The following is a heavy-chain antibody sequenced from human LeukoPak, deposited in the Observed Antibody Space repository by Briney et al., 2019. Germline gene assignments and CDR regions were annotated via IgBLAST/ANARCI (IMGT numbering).Heavy chain of an antibody. V-gene: IGHV3-53*01. CDR2: IYSDNT. CDR1: EFTVSSNS. Sequence: PGGSLRLSCTVSEFTVSSNSMSWVRQAPGKGLEWGSFIYSDNTHYSDSVKGRFSISRDNSKNTQYLQMNSLRAEDTAVYYCAKDVGGAGSYHCPFEYWGQGTLVTVSS. CDR3: AKDVGGAGSYHCPFEY. D-gene: IGHD3-10*01. J-gene: IGHJ4*02.